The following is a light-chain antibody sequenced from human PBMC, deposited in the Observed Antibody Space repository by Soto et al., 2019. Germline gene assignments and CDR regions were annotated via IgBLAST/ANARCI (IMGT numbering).Light chain of an antibody. CDR3: QQYGVSPLT. CDR2: GAF. CDR1: ESLITKA. Sequence: EIVLTQSPGTLSLSPGETATVSCRATESLITKALAWYQQKPGQAPRLLIYGAFTRDAAIPDRFNGSGSGTDFALTIRRLELGDSAVYYCQQYGVSPLTFGPGTKVEIK. V-gene: IGKV3-20*01. J-gene: IGKJ3*01.